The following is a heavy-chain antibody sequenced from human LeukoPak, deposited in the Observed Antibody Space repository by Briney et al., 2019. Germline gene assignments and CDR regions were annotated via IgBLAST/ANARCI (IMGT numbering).Heavy chain of an antibody. Sequence: GGSLRLSCAASGFNFSSYWMHWVRQAPGKGLVWVSRINSDGSSITYADSVKGRFTLSRDNAKNKLYLQMNSLRAEDTAVYYCARMAAVASTNYWGQGSLVTVSS. CDR2: INSDGSSI. J-gene: IGHJ4*02. CDR3: ARMAAVASTNY. CDR1: GFNFSSYW. V-gene: IGHV3-74*03. D-gene: IGHD6-19*01.